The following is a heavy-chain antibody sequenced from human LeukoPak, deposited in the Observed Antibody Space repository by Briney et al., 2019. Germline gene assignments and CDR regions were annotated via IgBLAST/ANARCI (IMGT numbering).Heavy chain of an antibody. CDR2: INHSGST. CDR1: GVSVDSDAYY. D-gene: IGHD3-22*01. J-gene: IGHJ2*01. CDR3: ARAARQGFTMIVVPFFYFDL. Sequence: SETLSLTCTVSGVSVDSDAYYWSWIRRLPGRGLEWVGYINHSGSTYYNPSLGSRVTMSVDTSKNQFSLKLSSVTAADSAVYYCARAARQGFTMIVVPFFYFDLWGRGTLVTVSS. V-gene: IGHV4-31*03.